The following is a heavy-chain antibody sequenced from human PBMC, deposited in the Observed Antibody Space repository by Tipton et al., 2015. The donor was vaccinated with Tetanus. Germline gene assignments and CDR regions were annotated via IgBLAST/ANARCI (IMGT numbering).Heavy chain of an antibody. J-gene: IGHJ4*02. CDR3: ARVACSSTSCYSHYFDY. D-gene: IGHD2-2*01. CDR2: VFRSGSA. CDR1: GGSLRSGDHY. Sequence: TLSLTCSVSGGSLRSGDHYWSWIRQPPGKGLEWIGYVFRSGSADYNPSLKSRVNISLDRSENQISLMLTSVTAADTAVYYCARVACSSTSCYSHYFDYWGPGSLVTVSS. V-gene: IGHV4-30-2*01.